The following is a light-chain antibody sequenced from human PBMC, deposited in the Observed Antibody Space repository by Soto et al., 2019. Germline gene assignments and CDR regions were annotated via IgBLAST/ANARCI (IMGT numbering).Light chain of an antibody. CDR1: QSLLHSYGYNY. Sequence: VMTQSPLSLPVTPGEPASISCRSTQSLLHSYGYNYLAWYQQKLGQPPKLLIYWASTRESGVPDRFSASGSGTDFTLTISSLQVEDVAVYFCQQYFHIPLTFGGGTKVDIK. CDR3: QQYFHIPLT. V-gene: IGKV4-1*01. J-gene: IGKJ4*01. CDR2: WAS.